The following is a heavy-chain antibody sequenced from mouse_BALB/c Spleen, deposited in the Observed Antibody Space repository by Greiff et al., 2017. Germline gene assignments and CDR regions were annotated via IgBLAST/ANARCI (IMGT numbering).Heavy chain of an antibody. CDR2: ISDGGSYT. J-gene: IGHJ2*01. Sequence: VQLKESGGGLVKPGGSLKLSCAASGFTFSDYYMYWVRQTPEKRLEWVATISDGGSYTYYPDSVKGRFTISRDNAKNNLYLQMSSLKSEDTAMYYCARDYYGYFDYWGQGTTLTVSS. D-gene: IGHD1-1*01. CDR1: GFTFSDYY. CDR3: ARDYYGYFDY. V-gene: IGHV5-4*02.